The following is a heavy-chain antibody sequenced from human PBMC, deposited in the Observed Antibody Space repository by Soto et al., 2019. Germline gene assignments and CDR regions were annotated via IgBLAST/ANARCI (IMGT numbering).Heavy chain of an antibody. D-gene: IGHD3-22*01. J-gene: IGHJ6*02. Sequence: KTGGSLRLSCAASGFTFSNAWMSWVRQAPGKGLEWVGRIKSKTDGGTTDYAAPVKGRFTISRDDSKNTLYLQMNSLKTEDTAVYYCTTDDRAAYSSGYYPLYYYYGMDVWGQGTTVTVSS. CDR2: IKSKTDGGTT. CDR3: TTDDRAAYSSGYYPLYYYYGMDV. CDR1: GFTFSNAW. V-gene: IGHV3-15*01.